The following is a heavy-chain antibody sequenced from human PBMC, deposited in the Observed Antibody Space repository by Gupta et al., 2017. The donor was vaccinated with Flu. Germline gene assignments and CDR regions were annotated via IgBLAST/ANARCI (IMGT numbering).Heavy chain of an antibody. J-gene: IGHJ5*02. V-gene: IGHV3-23*01. CDR2: ISGSGGST. D-gene: IGHD3-22*01. CDR1: GFTFSNYA. CDR3: AKVSNYYDSSGHRWFDP. Sequence: EVQLLESGGGLVPPGGSLRLSCAASGFTFSNYAMSWVRQAPGKGLECVSNISGSGGSTYYADSVKGRITISRDNSKNTLYLQMNSLRAEDTAVYYCAKVSNYYDSSGHRWFDPWGQGTLVTVSS.